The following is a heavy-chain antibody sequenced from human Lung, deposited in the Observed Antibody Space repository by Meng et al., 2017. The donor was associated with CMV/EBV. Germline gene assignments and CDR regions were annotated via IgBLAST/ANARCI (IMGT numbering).Heavy chain of an antibody. J-gene: IGHJ4*02. V-gene: IGHV4-30-4*01. CDR2: MDYRGST. CDR3: ARGELLWDY. CDR1: GDSTSSGEYF. D-gene: IGHD2-2*01. Sequence: VQRQESGPGLVKPSQTLSHTCTVSGDSTSSGEYFWSWIRQPPGKGLEWIGYMDYRGSTFYNPSLKSRVTISVDTSKNQFSLKLSSVTAADTAVYFCARGELLWDYWGQGTLVTVSS.